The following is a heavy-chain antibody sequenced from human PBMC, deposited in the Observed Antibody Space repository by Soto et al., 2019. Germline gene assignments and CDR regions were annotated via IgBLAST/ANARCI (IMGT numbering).Heavy chain of an antibody. Sequence: QITLKESGPTLVKPTQTLTLTCTFSGFSLSTSGVGVGWIRQPPGKALEWLALIYWNDDKRYSPSLKSRLTITQDTSKNQVVLTMTNMDPVDTATYYCAHRYVDTAMVTGWFDPWGQGTLVTVSS. V-gene: IGHV2-5*01. CDR1: GFSLSTSGVG. CDR2: IYWNDDK. J-gene: IGHJ5*02. CDR3: AHRYVDTAMVTGWFDP. D-gene: IGHD5-18*01.